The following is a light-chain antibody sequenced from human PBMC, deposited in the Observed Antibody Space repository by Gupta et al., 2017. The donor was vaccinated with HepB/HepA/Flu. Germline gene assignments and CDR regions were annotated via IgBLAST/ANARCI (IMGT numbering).Light chain of an antibody. J-gene: IGKJ1*01. V-gene: IGKV6-21*01. CDR1: QSIGTN. CDR2: YTS. Sequence: EIVLTQSPDFQSVTPKEKVTITCRATQSIGTNLHWYQQKPRQSPKLLIKYTSQSFSGVPSRFSGSGSGTEFTLTINSLEAEDAATYFCQQTFTLPWTFGQGTKVEIK. CDR3: QQTFTLPWT.